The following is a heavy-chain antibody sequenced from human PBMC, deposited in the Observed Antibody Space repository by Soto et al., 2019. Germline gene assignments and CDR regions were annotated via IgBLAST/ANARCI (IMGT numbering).Heavy chain of an antibody. CDR2: VNPSGGHT. V-gene: IGHV1-46*01. CDR1: GDTFTDYY. Sequence: QVQLMQSGAEVKKPGASVKVSCKASGDTFTDYYIHWVRQAPGQGLEWMGTVNPSGGHTTYAQHFLGSVTMTRDTSTITIDMALTSLTSDDTAIYDCARGGHVVVVTAALDYWGQGTLVTVSS. CDR3: ARGGHVVVVTAALDY. J-gene: IGHJ4*02. D-gene: IGHD2-21*02.